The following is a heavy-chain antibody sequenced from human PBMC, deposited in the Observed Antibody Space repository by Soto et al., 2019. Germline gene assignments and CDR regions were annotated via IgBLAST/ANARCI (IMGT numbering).Heavy chain of an antibody. J-gene: IGHJ4*02. CDR2: IDSGGTTI. V-gene: IGHV3-48*01. CDR3: ARRTSGWYSDY. Sequence: EVQLVESGGGLVQPGGSLRLSCAASGFTFSSYSMIWVRQPPGKGLECISYIDSGGTTIYQTDSVKRRFTISRDNAKNSLYLQMNSLRGEDTAVYYCARRTSGWYSDYWGLGTLVTVSS. CDR1: GFTFSSYS. D-gene: IGHD6-19*01.